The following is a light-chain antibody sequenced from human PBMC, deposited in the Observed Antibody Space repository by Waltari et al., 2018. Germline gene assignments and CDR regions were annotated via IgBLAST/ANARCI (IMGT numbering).Light chain of an antibody. CDR3: MQGLQPPWT. V-gene: IGKV2-28*01. CDR1: QSLLQSNGYDY. CDR2: FGS. J-gene: IGKJ1*01. Sequence: DIMVTQSPLSLPVTPGEPASISCPSTQSLLQSNGYDYLDWYLQKPGQATQLLMYFGSNRASGVPDRLSGSGSGTNFTLKISRVEAEDVGVYYCMQGLQPPWTFGQGTKVEI.